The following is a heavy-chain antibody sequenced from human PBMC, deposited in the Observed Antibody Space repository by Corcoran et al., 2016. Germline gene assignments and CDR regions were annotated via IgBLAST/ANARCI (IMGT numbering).Heavy chain of an antibody. CDR2: INHSGST. CDR1: GGSFSGYY. V-gene: IGHV4-34*01. Sequence: QVQLQQWGAGLLKPSETLSLTCAVYGGSFSGYYWSWIRQPPGKGLEWIGEINHSGSTNYNPSLKSRVTISVDTSKNQFSLKLSSVTAADTAVYYCARAGDSSGYSPGPFDDWGQGTRVTVS. J-gene: IGHJ4*02. D-gene: IGHD3-22*01. CDR3: ARAGDSSGYSPGPFDD.